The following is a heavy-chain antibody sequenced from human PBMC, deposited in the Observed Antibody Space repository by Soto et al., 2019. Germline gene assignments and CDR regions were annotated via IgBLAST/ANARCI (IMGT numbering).Heavy chain of an antibody. V-gene: IGHV1-46*01. CDR1: GYTFTNYF. J-gene: IGHJ4*02. CDR3: AREYGGSRVFDY. Sequence: QVQLVQSGAEVNKPGASVKVSCKTSGYTFTNYFIHWVRQAPGQGPEWMGIINPSADSTNYAQKFQGRTTVTRDTSTNTVYLELRSLRSEDTAVYYCAREYGGSRVFDYWGQGTLVTVSS. D-gene: IGHD1-26*01. CDR2: INPSADST.